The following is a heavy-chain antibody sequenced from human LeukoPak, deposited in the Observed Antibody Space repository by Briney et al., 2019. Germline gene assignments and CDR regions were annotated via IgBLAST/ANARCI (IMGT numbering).Heavy chain of an antibody. Sequence: PGGTLRLSCAASGVTFSNYGMHWVRQAPGKGLEWVAVISYDGSNKYYADSVKGRFTISRDNSKNTLYLQMNSLRAEDTAVYYCAKAVVGTFNCYDYWGQGTLVTVSS. CDR2: ISYDGSNK. V-gene: IGHV3-30*18. CDR3: AKAVVGTFNCYDY. D-gene: IGHD6-13*01. CDR1: GVTFSNYG. J-gene: IGHJ4*02.